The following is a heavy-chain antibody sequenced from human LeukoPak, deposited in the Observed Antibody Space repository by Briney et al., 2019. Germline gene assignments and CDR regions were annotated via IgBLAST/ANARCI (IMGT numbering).Heavy chain of an antibody. J-gene: IGHJ4*02. CDR3: ARWGYSSGWYLDY. CDR2: ISSSSSTI. V-gene: IGHV3-48*04. CDR1: GFTFSSYS. Sequence: GGSLRLSCAASGFTFSSYSMNWVRQAPGKGLEWVSHISSSSSTIYYADSVKGRFTISRDNAKNSLYLQMNSLRAEDTAVYYCARWGYSSGWYLDYWGQGSLVTVSS. D-gene: IGHD6-19*01.